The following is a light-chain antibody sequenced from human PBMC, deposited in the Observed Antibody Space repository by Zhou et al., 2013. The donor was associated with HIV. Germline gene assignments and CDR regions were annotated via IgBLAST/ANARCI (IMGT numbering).Light chain of an antibody. V-gene: IGKV3-15*01. CDR2: DAS. CDR1: QSIHSN. J-gene: IGKJ4*01. Sequence: EIVMTLSPATLSTSPGSSASLSCRASQSIHSNLAWYQQKSGQPPRLLIHDASTRAKDVPARFVGSGSGTEFSLSITTLQPEDFATYYCQQFGTWPYSFGGGT. CDR3: QQFGTWPYS.